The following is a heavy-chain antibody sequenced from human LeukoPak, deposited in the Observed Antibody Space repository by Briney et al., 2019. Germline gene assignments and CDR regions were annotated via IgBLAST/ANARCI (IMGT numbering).Heavy chain of an antibody. V-gene: IGHV3-43D*03. CDR3: AKGGFYGTNPIDY. J-gene: IGHJ4*02. D-gene: IGHD1/OR15-1a*01. Sequence: TGGSLRLSSSASGFTFDDYAMHWVRQAPGKGLEWVSLISWDGGSTYYADSVKGRFTISRDNSKNSLYLQMNSLRAEDTALYYCAKGGFYGTNPIDYWGQGTLVTVSS. CDR1: GFTFDDYA. CDR2: ISWDGGST.